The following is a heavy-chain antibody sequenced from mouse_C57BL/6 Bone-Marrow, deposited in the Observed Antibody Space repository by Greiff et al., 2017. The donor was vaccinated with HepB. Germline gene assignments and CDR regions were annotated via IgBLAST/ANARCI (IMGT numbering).Heavy chain of an antibody. J-gene: IGHJ3*01. CDR2: INPSSGYT. CDR1: GYTFTSYT. Sequence: VQLQQSGAELARPGASVKMSCKASGYTFTSYTMLWVNQRPGQGLEWIGYINPSSGYTKYNQKFKDKATLTADKSSSTAYMQRSSLTSEDSAVYYCASKTGRAWFAYWGQGTLVTVSA. D-gene: IGHD3-1*01. V-gene: IGHV1-4*01. CDR3: ASKTGRAWFAY.